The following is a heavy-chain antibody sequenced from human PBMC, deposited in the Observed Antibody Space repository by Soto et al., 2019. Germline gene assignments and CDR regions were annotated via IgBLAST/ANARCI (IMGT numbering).Heavy chain of an antibody. CDR3: AHYSSGRAFDI. CDR1: CCSINNYY. V-gene: IGHV4-59*01. CDR2: IYSSGST. J-gene: IGHJ3*02. Sequence: SETLFLTCTGSCCSINNYYRNWIRQSPGKGLEWIGYIYSSGSTHYNPSLQNRVTISIDTSKNQVSLKVNSVTAADTAVYYCAHYSSGRAFDIWGQGTMVT. D-gene: IGHD6-19*01.